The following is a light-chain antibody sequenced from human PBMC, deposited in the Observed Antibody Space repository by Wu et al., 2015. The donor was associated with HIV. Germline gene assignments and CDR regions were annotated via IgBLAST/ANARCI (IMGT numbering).Light chain of an antibody. Sequence: DIHMTQSPSILSASVGDRVTIPCRASQSIDSFLAWYQQKPGKAPKILIYKTSTLQSGVPSRFSGGGSETEFTLTISSLQPDDFATYYCQQYNIFPWTFGQGTKVEIK. CDR1: QSIDSF. J-gene: IGKJ1*01. CDR2: KTS. CDR3: QQYNIFPWT. V-gene: IGKV1-5*03.